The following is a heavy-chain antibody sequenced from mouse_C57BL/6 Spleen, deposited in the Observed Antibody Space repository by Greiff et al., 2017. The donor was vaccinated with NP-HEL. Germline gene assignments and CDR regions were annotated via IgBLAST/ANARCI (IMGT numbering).Heavy chain of an antibody. V-gene: IGHV14-4*01. CDR2: IDPENGDT. CDR3: TTGGPSDY. D-gene: IGHD1-1*02. CDR1: FFNIKYYY. Sequence: VQPPPSESSLFLPFSSFNFSFPSSFFNIKYYYIHFFNHIPEQGLEWIGLIDPENGDTEYASKFQGKATITADTSSNTAYLQLSSLTSEDTAVYYCTTGGPSDYWGQGTTLTVSS. J-gene: IGHJ2*01.